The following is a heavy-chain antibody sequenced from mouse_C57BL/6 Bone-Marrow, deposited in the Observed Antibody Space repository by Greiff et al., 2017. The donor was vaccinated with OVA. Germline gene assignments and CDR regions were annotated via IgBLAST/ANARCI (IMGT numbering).Heavy chain of an antibody. Sequence: EVQLQQSGAELVRPGASVKLSCTASGFNIKDYYMHWVKQRPEQGLEWIGRIDPEDGDTEYAPKFQGKATMTADTSSNTAYLQLSSLTSEDTAVYYCTAIYYDYDEGGYYAMVYWGQGTSVTVSS. CDR1: GFNIKDYY. J-gene: IGHJ4*01. CDR2: IDPEDGDT. D-gene: IGHD2-4*01. CDR3: TAIYYDYDEGGYYAMVY. V-gene: IGHV14-1*01.